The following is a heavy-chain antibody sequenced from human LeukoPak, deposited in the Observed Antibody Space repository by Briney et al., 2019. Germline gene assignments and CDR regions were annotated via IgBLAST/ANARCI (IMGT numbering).Heavy chain of an antibody. J-gene: IGHJ4*02. CDR2: IYTSGST. V-gene: IGHV4-4*07. CDR1: GGSISSYY. Sequence: SETLSLTCTVSGGSISSYYWSWIRQPAGKGLEWIGRIYTSGSTNYNPSPKSRVTMSVDTSKNNFSLKLFSVTAADTAVFYCARGRARTYYDSSGYSDYFDYWGQGTLVTVSS. D-gene: IGHD3-22*01. CDR3: ARGRARTYYDSSGYSDYFDY.